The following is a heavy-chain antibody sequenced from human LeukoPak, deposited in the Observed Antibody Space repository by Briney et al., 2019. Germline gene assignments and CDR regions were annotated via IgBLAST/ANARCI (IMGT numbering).Heavy chain of an antibody. CDR1: GSSISSYY. J-gene: IGHJ4*02. CDR3: ARVERGDEPEYYFDD. D-gene: IGHD4-17*01. V-gene: IGHV4-59*01. CDR2: IYYSGST. Sequence: PSETLSLTCTVSGSSISSYYWSWIRQPPGKGLEWIGYIYYSGSTNYNPSLKSRVTISVDTSKNQFSLKLSSVTAADTAVYYCARVERGDEPEYYFDDWGQGTLVTVSS.